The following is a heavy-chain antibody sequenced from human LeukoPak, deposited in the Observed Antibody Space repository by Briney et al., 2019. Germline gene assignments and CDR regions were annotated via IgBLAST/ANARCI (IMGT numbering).Heavy chain of an antibody. CDR2: ISGSGGST. Sequence: GGSLRLSCAASGCTFSSYAMSWVRQAPGKGLEWVSAISGSGGSTYYADSVKGRFTISRDNSKNTLYLQMNGLRADDTAVYYCARFLKGARYYFDYWGQGTLVTVSS. J-gene: IGHJ4*02. D-gene: IGHD1-26*01. CDR1: GCTFSSYA. V-gene: IGHV3-23*01. CDR3: ARFLKGARYYFDY.